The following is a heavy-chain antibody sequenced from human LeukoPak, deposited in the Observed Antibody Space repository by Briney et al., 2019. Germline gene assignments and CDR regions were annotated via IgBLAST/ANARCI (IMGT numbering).Heavy chain of an antibody. Sequence: PSEPLSLTCTVSGGSINTYYWSWLRQPPGKGLEWIAYVRDNGENNYNPSLKSRVAISVDTANNQISLRLNFVTAADTAIYYCARQPANTAAFDIWGLGTMVAVSS. V-gene: IGHV4-59*08. CDR1: GGSINTYY. CDR3: ARQPANTAAFDI. D-gene: IGHD5-18*01. J-gene: IGHJ3*02. CDR2: VRDNGEN.